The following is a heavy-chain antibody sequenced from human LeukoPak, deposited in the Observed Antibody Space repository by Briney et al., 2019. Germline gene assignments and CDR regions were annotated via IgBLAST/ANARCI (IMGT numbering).Heavy chain of an antibody. Sequence: VASVKVSCKASGYTFTSYAMHWVRQAPGQRLEWMGWMNPNSGNTGYAQKFQGRVTMTRNTAINTAYMELSSLRSDDTAVYYCARGRWTGYCSTTNCYSGLDPWGQGTLVTVFS. CDR3: ARGRWTGYCSTTNCYSGLDP. D-gene: IGHD2-2*02. CDR2: MNPNSGNT. CDR1: GYTFTSYA. V-gene: IGHV1-8*02. J-gene: IGHJ5*02.